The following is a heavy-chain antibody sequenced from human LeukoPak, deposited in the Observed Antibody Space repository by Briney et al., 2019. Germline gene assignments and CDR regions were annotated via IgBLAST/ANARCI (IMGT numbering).Heavy chain of an antibody. J-gene: IGHJ4*02. Sequence: PGGSLRLSCAASGFTVSSNYMSWVGQAPGKGVEWVSVIYSGGSTYYADSVKGRFTISRDNSKNTLYLQINSLRAEDTAVYYCARDRDGYNPDYWGQGTLVTVFS. CDR3: ARDRDGYNPDY. CDR2: IYSGGST. CDR1: GFTVSSNY. D-gene: IGHD5-24*01. V-gene: IGHV3-53*01.